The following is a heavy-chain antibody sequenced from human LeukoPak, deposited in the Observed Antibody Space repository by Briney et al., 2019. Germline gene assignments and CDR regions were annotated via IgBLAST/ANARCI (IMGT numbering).Heavy chain of an antibody. CDR3: ARRNIAAAALDY. V-gene: IGHV3-23*01. CDR2: ISGSDRST. J-gene: IGHJ4*02. Sequence: GWSLRLSCAASGFTFISYVMRWVRQAPGRGLVWVSAISGSDRSTYYADSVKGRFTISRDNSKTTLYQQMDSLRAEDTAVYYCARRNIAAAALDYWGQGTLVTVSS. D-gene: IGHD6-13*01. CDR1: GFTFISYV.